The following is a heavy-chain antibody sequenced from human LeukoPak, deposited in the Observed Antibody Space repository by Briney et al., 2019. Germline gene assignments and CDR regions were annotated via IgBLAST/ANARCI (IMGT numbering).Heavy chain of an antibody. Sequence: KPSETLSLTCTVSGGSISIGGYYWSWIRQPPGKGLEWIGYIYHSGITYYNPSLKSRVTISVDRSKNQFSLKLSSVTAADTAVYYCARGKQPPLSSLYWYFDLWGRGTLVTVSS. CDR3: ARGKQPPLSSLYWYFDL. CDR1: GGSISIGGYY. V-gene: IGHV4-30-2*01. CDR2: IYHSGIT. J-gene: IGHJ2*01. D-gene: IGHD6-13*01.